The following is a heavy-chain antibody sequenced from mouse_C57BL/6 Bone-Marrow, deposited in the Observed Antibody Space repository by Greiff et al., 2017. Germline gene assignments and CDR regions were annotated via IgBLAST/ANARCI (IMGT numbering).Heavy chain of an antibody. D-gene: IGHD1-1*01. CDR1: GYTFTSYW. J-gene: IGHJ4*01. CDR2: IDPNSGGT. CDR3: ARSPITTVVAREVLYAMDY. Sequence: QVQLQQSGAELVKPGASVKLSCKASGYTFTSYWMHWVKQRPGRGLEWIGRIDPNSGGTKYNEKFKRKATLTVDKPSSTAYMQLSSLTSEDSAVYYCARSPITTVVAREVLYAMDYWGQGTSVTVSS. V-gene: IGHV1-72*01.